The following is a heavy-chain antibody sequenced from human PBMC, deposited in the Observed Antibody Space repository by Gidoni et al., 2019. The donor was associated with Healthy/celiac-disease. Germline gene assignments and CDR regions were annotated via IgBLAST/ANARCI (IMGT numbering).Heavy chain of an antibody. CDR3: EGSDLEDRDYGYAFDI. Sequence: QLQLQESGPGLVKPSETLSLPCTVSGGSISSSSYYWGGIRQPPEKGLEGIGSSYYSGSTYYNPSLKSRVTISVDTSKHQCSLKLSSVTAADTDVYYCEGSDLEDRDYGYAFDIWGQGTMVTVSS. J-gene: IGHJ3*02. CDR2: SYYSGST. CDR1: GGSISSSSYY. V-gene: IGHV4-39*01. D-gene: IGHD4-17*01.